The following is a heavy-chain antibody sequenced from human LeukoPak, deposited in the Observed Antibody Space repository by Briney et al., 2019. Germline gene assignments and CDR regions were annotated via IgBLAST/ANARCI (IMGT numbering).Heavy chain of an antibody. CDR3: ARDLGYYDSSGYHIRNWFDP. CDR2: IIPIFGTA. Sequence: SVKVSCKASGGTFSSYAISWVRQAPGQGLEWMGGIIPIFGTANYAQKFQGRVTITTDESTSTAYMELSGLRSEDTAVYYRARDLGYYDSSGYHIRNWFDPWGQGTLVTVSS. D-gene: IGHD3-22*01. CDR1: GGTFSSYA. V-gene: IGHV1-69*05. J-gene: IGHJ5*02.